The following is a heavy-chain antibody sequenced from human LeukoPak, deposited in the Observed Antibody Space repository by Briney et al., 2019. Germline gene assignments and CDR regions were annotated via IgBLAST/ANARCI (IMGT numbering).Heavy chain of an antibody. CDR1: GFTFSSYS. CDR3: ARGSRASDAFDI. D-gene: IGHD2-21*01. CDR2: ISSSSSYI. J-gene: IGHJ3*02. V-gene: IGHV3-21*01. Sequence: GGSLRLSCAASGFTFSSYSMSWVRQAPGKGLEWVSSISSSSSYIYYADSVKGRFTISRDNAKNSLYLQMNSLRAEDTAVYYCARGSRASDAFDIWGQGTMVTVSS.